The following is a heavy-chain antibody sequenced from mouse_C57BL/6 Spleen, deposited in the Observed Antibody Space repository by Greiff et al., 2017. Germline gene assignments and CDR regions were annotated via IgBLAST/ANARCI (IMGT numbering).Heavy chain of an antibody. CDR3: ARSEGYDGYYAY. CDR1: GYTFTSYW. Sequence: VQLQQSGAELVKPGASVKLSCKASGYTFTSYWMHWVKPRPGQGLEWIGMIHPNSGSTNYNEKFKSKATLTVDKSSSTAYMQLSSLTSEDSAVYYCARSEGYDGYYAYWGQGTLVTVSA. D-gene: IGHD2-3*01. V-gene: IGHV1-64*01. CDR2: IHPNSGST. J-gene: IGHJ3*01.